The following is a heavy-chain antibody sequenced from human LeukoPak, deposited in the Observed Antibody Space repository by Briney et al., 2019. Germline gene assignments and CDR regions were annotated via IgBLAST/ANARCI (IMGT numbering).Heavy chain of an antibody. CDR3: ARSIAARPGYYYYYYGMDV. CDR1: GFTFSSYS. D-gene: IGHD6-6*01. Sequence: PGGSLRLSCAASGFTFSSYSMNWVRQAPGKGLEWVSYISSSSSTIYYADSVKGRFTISRDNAKNSLYLQMNSLRAEDTAVYYCARSIAARPGYYYYYYGMDVWGQGTTVTVSS. V-gene: IGHV3-48*04. J-gene: IGHJ6*02. CDR2: ISSSSSTI.